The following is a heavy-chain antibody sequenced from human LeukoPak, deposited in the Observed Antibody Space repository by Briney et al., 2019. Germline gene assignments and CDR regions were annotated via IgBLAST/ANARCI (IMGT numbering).Heavy chain of an antibody. CDR1: GFTVSSNY. Sequence: GGSLRLSCAASGFTVSSNYMSWVRQAPGKGLEWVSVIYSGGSTYYADSVKGRFTISRDNSKNTLYLQMNSLRAEDTAVYYCARVLYAVGSGCDYMDVWGKGTTVTVSS. V-gene: IGHV3-53*01. D-gene: IGHD6-19*01. J-gene: IGHJ6*03. CDR2: IYSGGST. CDR3: ARVLYAVGSGCDYMDV.